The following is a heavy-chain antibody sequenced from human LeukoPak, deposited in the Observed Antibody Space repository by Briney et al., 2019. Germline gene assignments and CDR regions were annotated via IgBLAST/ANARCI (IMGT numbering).Heavy chain of an antibody. CDR3: ARDYGDYIDY. CDR1: GGSLSGYY. V-gene: IGHV4-34*01. J-gene: IGHJ4*02. Sequence: SETLSLTCAVYGGSLSGYYWCWIRQPPGKGLEWIGEINHSGSTNYNPAHKSRVTISVDTSKNQFSLKLSSVTAADTAVYYCARDYGDYIDYWGQGTLVTVSS. CDR2: INHSGST. D-gene: IGHD4-17*01.